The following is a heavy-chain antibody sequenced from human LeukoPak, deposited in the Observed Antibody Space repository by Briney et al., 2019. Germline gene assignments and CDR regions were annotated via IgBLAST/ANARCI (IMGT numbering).Heavy chain of an antibody. V-gene: IGHV3-48*01. CDR3: ARDQWLDY. J-gene: IGHJ4*02. CDR1: GFTFSGYI. D-gene: IGHD2-8*01. CDR2: IGTSGNII. Sequence: GGSLRLSCAASGFTFSGYIMNWVRQAPGKGLEWVAFIGTSGNIIYYADSVKGRFTVSRDSAKNSLYLQMNSLRAEDTAVYYCARDQWLDYWGQGTLVTVSS.